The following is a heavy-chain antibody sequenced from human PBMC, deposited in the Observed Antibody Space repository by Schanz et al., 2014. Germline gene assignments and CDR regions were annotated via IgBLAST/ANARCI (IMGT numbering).Heavy chain of an antibody. Sequence: QVQLVQSGAEVQKPGASVRLSCKTSGYSFNLFGVSWVRQAPGQGLEWMGWISAYNGNMNYAPKFQGRVTMTTDTSTSTAYMELRNLRSDDTAVYYCVRDGDERLVVIFDQWSQGALVTVSS. CDR2: ISAYNGNM. CDR1: GYSFNLFG. CDR3: VRDGDERLVVIFDQ. V-gene: IGHV1-18*04. D-gene: IGHD3-22*01. J-gene: IGHJ4*02.